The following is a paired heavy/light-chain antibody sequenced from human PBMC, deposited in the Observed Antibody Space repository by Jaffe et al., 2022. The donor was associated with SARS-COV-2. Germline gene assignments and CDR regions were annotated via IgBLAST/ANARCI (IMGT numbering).Light chain of an antibody. CDR2: SNN. J-gene: IGLJ3*02. CDR3: AAWDDSLWV. Sequence: QSVLTQPPSASGTPGQRVTISCSGSSSNIGSNTVNWYQQLPGTAPKLLIYSNNQRPSGVPDRFSGSKSGTSASLAISGLQSEDEADYYCAAWDDSLWVFGGGTKLTVL. V-gene: IGLV1-44*01. CDR1: SSNIGSNT.
Heavy chain of an antibody. D-gene: IGHD2-8*01. Sequence: QVQLVQSGAEVKQPGASVRVSCKVSGYSLTELSTHWVRQAPGKGLEWMGGFDPEDGERIYAQKFQGRVTMTEDTFTDTAYMELSSLRSEDTAVYYCARLDFGVSMRNGAPYYYYGMDVWGQGTTVTVSS. CDR2: FDPEDGER. CDR1: GYSLTELS. J-gene: IGHJ6*02. V-gene: IGHV1-24*01. CDR3: ARLDFGVSMRNGAPYYYYGMDV.